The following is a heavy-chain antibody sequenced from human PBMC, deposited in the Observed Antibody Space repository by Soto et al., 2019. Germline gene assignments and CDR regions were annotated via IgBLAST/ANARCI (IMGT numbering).Heavy chain of an antibody. Sequence: AASVKVSCKASGYTFSNFGINWVRQAPGQGLEWMGWITPYNGNANYAQKYQDRLTVTTDTSTNTAYLELRSLRSDDTAVYFCARARMYSGAYHDYWGQGTLVTVSS. CDR2: ITPYNGNA. CDR3: ARARMYSGAYHDY. CDR1: GYTFSNFG. D-gene: IGHD1-26*01. V-gene: IGHV1-18*04. J-gene: IGHJ4*02.